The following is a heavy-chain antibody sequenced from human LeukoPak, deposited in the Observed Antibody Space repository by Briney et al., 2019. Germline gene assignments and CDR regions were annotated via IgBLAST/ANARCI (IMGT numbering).Heavy chain of an antibody. CDR1: AYSISSGYY. J-gene: IGHJ6*03. CDR2: IYTSGST. Sequence: SETLSLTCTVSAYSISSGYYWRWIRQPAGKGLEWIGRIYTSGSTNYNPSLKSRVTISVDTSKNQFSLKLSSVTAADTAVYYCARGSGYYYYYYMDVWGKGTTVTVSS. V-gene: IGHV4-38-2*02. D-gene: IGHD1-26*01. CDR3: ARGSGYYYYYYMDV.